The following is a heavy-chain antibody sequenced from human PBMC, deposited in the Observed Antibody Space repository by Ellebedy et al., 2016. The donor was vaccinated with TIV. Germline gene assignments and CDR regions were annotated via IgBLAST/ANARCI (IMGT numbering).Heavy chain of an antibody. CDR1: GGTFSSYA. CDR2: IIPIFGTA. D-gene: IGHD3-10*01. V-gene: IGHV1-69*13. Sequence: SVKVSCXASGGTFSSYAISWVRQAPGQGLEWMGGIIPIFGTANYAQKFQGRVTITADESTSTAYMELSSLRSEDTAVYYCARPRLRFGDAFDIWGQGTMVTVSS. CDR3: ARPRLRFGDAFDI. J-gene: IGHJ3*02.